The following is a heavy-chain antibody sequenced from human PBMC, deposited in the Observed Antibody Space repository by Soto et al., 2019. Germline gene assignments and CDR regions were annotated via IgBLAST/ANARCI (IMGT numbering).Heavy chain of an antibody. CDR2: IIPIFGTA. Sequence: SVKVSCKASGGTFSSYAISWVRQAPGQGLEWMGGIIPIFGTANYAQKFQGRVTITADESTGTAYMELSSLRSEDTAVYYCARDPSYDSSGYYYYYGMDVWGQGTTVTVSS. CDR1: GGTFSSYA. D-gene: IGHD3-22*01. V-gene: IGHV1-69*13. CDR3: ARDPSYDSSGYYYYYGMDV. J-gene: IGHJ6*02.